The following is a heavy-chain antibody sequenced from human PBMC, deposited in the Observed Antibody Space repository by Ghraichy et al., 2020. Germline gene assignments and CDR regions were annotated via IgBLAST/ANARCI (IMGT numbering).Heavy chain of an antibody. D-gene: IGHD3-10*01. CDR2: IYYSGST. CDR1: GGSISSGGYY. J-gene: IGHJ5*02. Sequence: SETLSLTCTVSGGSISSGGYYWSWIRQHPGKGLEWIGYIYYSGSTYYNPSLKSRVTISVDTSKNQFSLKLSSVTAADTAVYYCARDSGAGGAPTEEPIDRWFDPWGQGTLVTVSS. V-gene: IGHV4-31*03. CDR3: ARDSGAGGAPTEEPIDRWFDP.